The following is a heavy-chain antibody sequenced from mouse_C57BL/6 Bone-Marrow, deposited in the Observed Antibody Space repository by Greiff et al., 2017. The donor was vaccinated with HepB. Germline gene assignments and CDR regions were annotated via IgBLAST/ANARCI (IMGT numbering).Heavy chain of an antibody. CDR1: GFTFSSYA. CDR3: ARERAITTVWYFDV. D-gene: IGHD1-1*01. CDR2: ISDGGSYT. Sequence: VVESGGGLVKPGGSLKLSCAASGFTFSSYAMSWVRQTPEKRLEWVATISDGGSYTYYPDNVKGRFTISRDNAKNNLYLQMSHLKSEDTAMYYCARERAITTVWYFDVWGTGTTVTVSS. J-gene: IGHJ1*03. V-gene: IGHV5-4*01.